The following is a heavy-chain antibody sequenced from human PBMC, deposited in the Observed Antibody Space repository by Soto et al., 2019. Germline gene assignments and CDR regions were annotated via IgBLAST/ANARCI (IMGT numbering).Heavy chain of an antibody. J-gene: IGHJ4*02. CDR1: GGSISSGGYY. V-gene: IGHV4-31*03. D-gene: IGHD2-8*01. CDR2: IYYSGST. CDR3: ARARCTNGVCHGGLFDY. Sequence: PSETLSLTCTVSGGSISSGGYYWSWIRQHPGKGLEWIGYIYYSGSTYYNPSLKSRVTISVDTSKNQFSLKLSSVTAADTAVYYCARARCTNGVCHGGLFDYWGQGTLVTVSS.